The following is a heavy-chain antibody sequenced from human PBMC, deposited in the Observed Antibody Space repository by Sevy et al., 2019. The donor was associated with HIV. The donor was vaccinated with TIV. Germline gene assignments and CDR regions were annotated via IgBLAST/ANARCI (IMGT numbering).Heavy chain of an antibody. V-gene: IGHV4-39*01. CDR2: ISYSGST. CDR3: ARHPYGDYTNCFDP. CDR1: GGSISSSYYY. Sequence: SETLSLTCTVSGGSISSSYYYWGWIRQPPGKGLAWIGRISYSGSTYYSPSLKSRVTISVDTSKNQFSLKLSSVTAADTAVFYCARHPYGDYTNCFDPWGQGTLVTVSS. J-gene: IGHJ5*02. D-gene: IGHD4-17*01.